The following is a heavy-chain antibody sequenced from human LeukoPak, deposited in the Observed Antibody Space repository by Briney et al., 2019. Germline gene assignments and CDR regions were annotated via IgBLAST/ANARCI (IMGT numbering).Heavy chain of an antibody. V-gene: IGHV1-2*02. CDR2: INPNSGGT. CDR1: GYTFTGYY. J-gene: IGHJ6*03. D-gene: IGHD6-25*01. CDR3: ARGEYSSDYWGHYYYYYYMDV. Sequence: ASVKVSCKASGYTFTGYYMHWVRQAPGQGLEWMGWINPNSGGTNYAQKFQGRVTMTRDTSISTAYMELSRLRSDDTAVYYCARGEYSSDYWGHYYYYYYMDVWGKGTTVTISS.